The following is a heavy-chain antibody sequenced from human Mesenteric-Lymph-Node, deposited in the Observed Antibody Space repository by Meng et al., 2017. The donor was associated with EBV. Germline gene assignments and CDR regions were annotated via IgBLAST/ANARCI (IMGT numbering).Heavy chain of an antibody. D-gene: IGHD4-17*01. CDR1: GFTVSRNY. V-gene: IGHV3-53*01. J-gene: IGHJ4*02. CDR2: IYRGGST. CDR3: ARDYGDYFDY. Sequence: VQLVEVGGGLIQPGGSLRLSCAASGFTVSRNYMSWVRQAPGKGLEWVSVIYRGGSTYYADSVKGRFSISRDNSNNTLYLQMNSLRAEDTAVYYCARDYGDYFDYWGQGTLVTVSS.